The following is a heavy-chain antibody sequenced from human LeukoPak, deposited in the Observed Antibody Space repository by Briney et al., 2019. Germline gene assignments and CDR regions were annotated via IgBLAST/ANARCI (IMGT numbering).Heavy chain of an antibody. D-gene: IGHD3-10*01. CDR3: ARDKVRGTMLPLAY. CDR1: GFTFSSYA. V-gene: IGHV3-30*04. CDR2: ISYDGSNK. Sequence: GGSLRLSCAASGFTFSSYAMHWVRQAPGKGLEWVAVISYDGSNKYYADSVKGRFTISRDNSKNTLYLQMNSLRAEDTAVYYCARDKVRGTMLPLAYWGQGTLVTVSS. J-gene: IGHJ4*02.